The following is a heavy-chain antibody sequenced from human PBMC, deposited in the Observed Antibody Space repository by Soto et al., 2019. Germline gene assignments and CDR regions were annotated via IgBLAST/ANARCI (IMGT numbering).Heavy chain of an antibody. D-gene: IGHD6-13*01. CDR3: AGTKPIAPGSNRSWPFDI. V-gene: IGHV5-51*01. CDR1: EYSFSNYW. CDR2: IYLGDSDT. J-gene: IGHJ3*02. Sequence: GQSMKIWWKGFEYSFSNYWVVRVRQRTGEGLEWMGIIYLGDSDTRYSPSLQGQVTISAEKSITTAYLQLSSLKASDTAIYYCAGTKPIAPGSNRSWPFDIWGQGTLVTVSS.